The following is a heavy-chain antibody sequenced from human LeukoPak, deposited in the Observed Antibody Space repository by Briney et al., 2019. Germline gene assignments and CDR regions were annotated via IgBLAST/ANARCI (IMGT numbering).Heavy chain of an antibody. CDR1: GGSISSSNW. J-gene: IGHJ5*02. CDR3: ARDSGGTWGSGLNENWFDP. V-gene: IGHV4-4*02. CDR2: IYHSGST. D-gene: IGHD3-10*01. Sequence: PSETLSLTCAVSGGSISSSNWWSWVRQPPRKGLQWIGEIYHSGSTNYNPSLKSRVTISVDKSKNQFSLKLSSVTAADTAVYYCARDSGGTWGSGLNENWFDPWGQGTLVTVSS.